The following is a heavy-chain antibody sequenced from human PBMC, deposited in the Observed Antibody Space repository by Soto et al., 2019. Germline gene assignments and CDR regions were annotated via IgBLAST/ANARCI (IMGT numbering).Heavy chain of an antibody. V-gene: IGHV3-66*01. CDR1: GFTVSSNY. CDR2: IYSGGST. J-gene: IGHJ4*02. CDR3: ARGEDYSSSGYDY. Sequence: GESLKISCAASGFTVSSNYMSWVRQAPGKGLEWVSVIYSGGSTYYADSVKGRFTISRDNSKNTLYLQMNSLRAEDTAVYYCARGEDYSSSGYDYWGQGTLVTVSS. D-gene: IGHD6-6*01.